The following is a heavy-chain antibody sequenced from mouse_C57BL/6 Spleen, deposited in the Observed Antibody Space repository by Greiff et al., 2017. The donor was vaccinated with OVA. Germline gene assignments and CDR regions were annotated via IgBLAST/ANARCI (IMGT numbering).Heavy chain of an antibody. CDR2: ISYSGST. CDR1: GYSITSGYD. Sequence: EVQRVESGPGMVKPSQSLSLTCTVTGYSITSGYDWHWIRHFPGNKLEWMGYISYSGSTNYNPSLKSRISITHDTSKNHFFLKLNSVTTEDTATYYCARGDYSNWFAYWGQGTLVTVSA. CDR3: ARGDYSNWFAY. V-gene: IGHV3-1*01. J-gene: IGHJ3*01. D-gene: IGHD2-5*01.